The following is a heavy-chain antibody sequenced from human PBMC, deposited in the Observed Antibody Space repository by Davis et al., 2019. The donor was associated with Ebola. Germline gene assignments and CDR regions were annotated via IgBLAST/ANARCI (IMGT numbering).Heavy chain of an antibody. CDR3: VRLVWTPKGFDY. CDR2: TYYSSKWYH. D-gene: IGHD2-21*01. V-gene: IGHV6-1*01. Sequence: HSQTLSLTCVIPGDSVSGSSGAWNWIRQSPSRGLEWLGRTYYSSKWYHDYATSVKSRITINLDTSKNQFSLQLNSVTPEDTAVYYCVRLVWTPKGFDYWGQGTQVTVSS. CDR1: GDSVSGSSGA. J-gene: IGHJ4*02.